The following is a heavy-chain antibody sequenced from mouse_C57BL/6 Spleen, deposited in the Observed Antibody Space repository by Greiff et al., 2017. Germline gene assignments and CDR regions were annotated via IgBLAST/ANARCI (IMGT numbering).Heavy chain of an antibody. CDR1: GFTFSDYG. V-gene: IGHV5-17*01. Sequence: EVKVVESGGGLVKPGGSLKLSCAASGFTFSDYGMHWVRQAPEKGLEWVAYISSGSSTIYYADTVKGRFTISRDNAKNTLFLQMTSLRSEDTAMYYCARDDGYPGYWGQGTTLTVSS. D-gene: IGHD2-3*01. J-gene: IGHJ2*01. CDR3: ARDDGYPGY. CDR2: ISSGSSTI.